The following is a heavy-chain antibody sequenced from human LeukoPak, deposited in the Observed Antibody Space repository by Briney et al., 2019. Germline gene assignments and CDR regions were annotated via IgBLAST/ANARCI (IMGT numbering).Heavy chain of an antibody. J-gene: IGHJ4*02. CDR2: IYCSGST. Sequence: PSETMSLASTVSGGSISSSSYYWGWIRQPPGKGLEWIWSIYCSGSTYYSPSLKRRVTISVDTSKNQFSLKLSSVTAADTAVYYRASPYYYDSSFDYWGQRTLVTVSS. CDR1: GGSISSSSYY. CDR3: ASPYYYDSSFDY. D-gene: IGHD3-22*01. V-gene: IGHV4-39*01.